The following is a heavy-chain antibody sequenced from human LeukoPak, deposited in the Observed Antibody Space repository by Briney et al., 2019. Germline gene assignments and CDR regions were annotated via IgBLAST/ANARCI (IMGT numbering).Heavy chain of an antibody. CDR3: SREVDTYYFDY. Sequence: PSQTLSLTCTVSGGSISSGDYYWSWIRQPPGKGLEWIGYIYYSGSTYYNPSLKSRVTISVDTSKNQFSLKLSSVTAADTAVYYCSREVDTYYFDYWGQGTLVTVSS. V-gene: IGHV4-30-4*08. CDR2: IYYSGST. D-gene: IGHD2-15*01. J-gene: IGHJ4*02. CDR1: GGSISSGDYY.